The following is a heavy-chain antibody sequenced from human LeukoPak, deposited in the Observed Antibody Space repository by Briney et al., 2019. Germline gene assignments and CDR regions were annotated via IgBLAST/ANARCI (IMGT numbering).Heavy chain of an antibody. D-gene: IGHD3-10*01. V-gene: IGHV4-39*07. J-gene: IGHJ4*02. CDR2: IYYSGST. CDR1: GGSISSSNDY. CDR3: ARLDYYGSGSYYNDY. Sequence: SGTLSLTCTVSGGSISSSNDYWGWIRQPPGKGLEWIGSIYYSGSTYYNPSLKSRVTISVDTSKNQFSLKLSSVTAADTAVYYCARLDYYGSGSYYNDYWGQGTLVTVSS.